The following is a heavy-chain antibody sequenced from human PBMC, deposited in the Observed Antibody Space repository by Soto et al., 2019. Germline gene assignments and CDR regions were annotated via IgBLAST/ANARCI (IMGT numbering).Heavy chain of an antibody. D-gene: IGHD3-9*01. CDR2: IYYSGST. V-gene: IGHV4-39*02. CDR1: GGSISSSSYY. J-gene: IGHJ4*02. Sequence: SETLSLTCTVSGGSISSSSYYWGWIRQPPGKGLEWIGSIYYSGSTYYNPSLKSRVTISVDTSKNQFSLKLSSVTAADTAVYYCAGDYDILTGYPYFDYWGQGTLVTVSS. CDR3: AGDYDILTGYPYFDY.